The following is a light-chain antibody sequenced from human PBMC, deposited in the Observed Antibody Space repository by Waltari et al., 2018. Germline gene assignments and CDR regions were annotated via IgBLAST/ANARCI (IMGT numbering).Light chain of an antibody. V-gene: IGKV1-5*03. Sequence: DIQMTQSPATLSASVGDRVTITCRASQSISRCLAWYQQKPGRAPKLLIYKALILDTAVPSRFSGSESGTEFTLTISSLQPDDFATYYCQQYNSSSRTFGQGTKVEIK. J-gene: IGKJ1*01. CDR1: QSISRC. CDR3: QQYNSSSRT. CDR2: KAL.